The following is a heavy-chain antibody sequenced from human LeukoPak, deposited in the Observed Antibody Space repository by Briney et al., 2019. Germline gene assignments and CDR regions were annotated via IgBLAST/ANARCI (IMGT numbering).Heavy chain of an antibody. Sequence: GESLKISCKGSGYSFSSYWISWVRQMPGKGLEWMGSIDPSDSYTNCSPSFQGHVTISTDKSISTAYLQWSSLRASDTAMYYCARNRYYYDFSGYYVDYWGQGTLVTVSS. CDR1: GYSFSSYW. CDR3: ARNRYYYDFSGYYVDY. D-gene: IGHD3-22*01. J-gene: IGHJ4*02. CDR2: IDPSDSYT. V-gene: IGHV5-10-1*01.